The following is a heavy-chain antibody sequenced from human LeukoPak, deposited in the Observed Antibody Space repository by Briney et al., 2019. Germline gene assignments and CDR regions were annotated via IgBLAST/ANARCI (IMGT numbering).Heavy chain of an antibody. Sequence: PGMSLRLSCAASGFPFSSYGMHWVRQAPGKGLEGVAAISNDGNNKFYADSVKGRFTMSRDNPKNTMNLQMNSLRAEDTAVYYCAKGGGSSGRSYYFDYWGQGTLVAVSS. CDR2: ISNDGNNK. D-gene: IGHD3-22*01. J-gene: IGHJ4*02. V-gene: IGHV3-30*18. CDR1: GFPFSSYG. CDR3: AKGGGSSGRSYYFDY.